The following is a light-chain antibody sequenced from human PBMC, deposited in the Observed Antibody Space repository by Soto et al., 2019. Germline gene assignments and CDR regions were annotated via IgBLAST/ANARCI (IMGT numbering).Light chain of an antibody. CDR1: QSVSSSY. Sequence: EIVLTQSSGTLSLSPGERATLSCRASQSVSSSYLAWYQQKPGQAPRLLIYGASSRATGIPDRFSGSGSGTDFTLTTSRLEPEDFAVYYCQQYGSSPTFGGGTKVEIK. V-gene: IGKV3-20*01. J-gene: IGKJ4*01. CDR2: GAS. CDR3: QQYGSSPT.